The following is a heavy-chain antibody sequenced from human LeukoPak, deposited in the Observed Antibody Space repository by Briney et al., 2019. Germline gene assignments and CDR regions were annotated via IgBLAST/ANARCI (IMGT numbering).Heavy chain of an antibody. CDR3: ALVIAAAGTFDY. V-gene: IGHV4-34*01. Sequence: KPSETLSLTGAVYGGSFSGYYWSWIRQPPGKGLEWIGEINHSGSTNYNPSLKSRVTISVDTSKNQFSLKLSSVTAADTAVYYCALVIAAAGTFDYWGQGTLVTVSS. CDR1: GGSFSGYY. J-gene: IGHJ4*02. D-gene: IGHD6-13*01. CDR2: INHSGST.